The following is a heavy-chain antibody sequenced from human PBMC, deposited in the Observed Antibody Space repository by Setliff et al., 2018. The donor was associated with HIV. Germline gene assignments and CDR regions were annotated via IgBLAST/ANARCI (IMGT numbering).Heavy chain of an antibody. CDR1: GYTFTNYG. J-gene: IGHJ6*03. Sequence: ASVKVSCKASGYTFTNYGITWVRQAPGQGLEWMGWISAYNGIINYAQNLQGRVTMTTDTSTRTAYMELRSLRSDDTAVYYCARTSTMVRGVIMDYYYYMDFWGKGSTVTVS. CDR3: ARTSTMVRGVIMDYYYYMDF. V-gene: IGHV1-18*01. D-gene: IGHD3-10*01. CDR2: ISAYNGII.